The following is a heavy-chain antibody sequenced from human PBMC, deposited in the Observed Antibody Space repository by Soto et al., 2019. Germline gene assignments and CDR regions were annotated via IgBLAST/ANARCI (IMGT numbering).Heavy chain of an antibody. CDR2: ISYDGSNK. Sequence: QVQLVESGGGVVQPGRSLRLSCAASGFTFSSYAMHWVRQAPGKGLEWVAVISYDGSNKYYADCVKGRFTISRDNSKNTLYLQMNSLRAEDTAVYYCARDRGDSSSWDEYYFDYWGQGTLVTVSS. J-gene: IGHJ4*02. CDR1: GFTFSSYA. CDR3: ARDRGDSSSWDEYYFDY. D-gene: IGHD6-13*01. V-gene: IGHV3-30-3*01.